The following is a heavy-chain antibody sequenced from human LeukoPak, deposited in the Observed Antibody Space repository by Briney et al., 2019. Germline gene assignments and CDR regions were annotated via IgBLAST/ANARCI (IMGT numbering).Heavy chain of an antibody. J-gene: IGHJ6*02. CDR1: GFTVGNNY. V-gene: IGHV3-53*01. D-gene: IGHD5-18*01. CDR2: IYSDGNT. Sequence: PEGSLRLSCAASGFTVGNNYMSWVRQAPGKGLEWVSGIYSDGNTYCADSVKGRFTISRDNSKNTLYLQMNSLRAEDTAVYYCARDGTATAPLSYGMDVWGQGTTVTVSS. CDR3: ARDGTATAPLSYGMDV.